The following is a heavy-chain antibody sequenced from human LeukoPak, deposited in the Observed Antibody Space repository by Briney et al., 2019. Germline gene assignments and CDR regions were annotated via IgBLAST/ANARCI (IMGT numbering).Heavy chain of an antibody. CDR1: GFTFDDYA. CDR3: AKIRYGGDVFDI. J-gene: IGHJ3*02. Sequence: GGSLRLSCAASGFTFDDYAMHWVRQAPGKGLEWVSGINAGGSNTYYADSVKGRFTISRDNSKNTLYLQMNSLRVEDTAIYYCAKIRYGGDVFDIWGQGTLVTVSS. D-gene: IGHD4-23*01. V-gene: IGHV3-23*01. CDR2: INAGGSNT.